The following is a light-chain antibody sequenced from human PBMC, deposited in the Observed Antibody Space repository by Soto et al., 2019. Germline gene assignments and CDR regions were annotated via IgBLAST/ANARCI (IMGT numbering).Light chain of an antibody. CDR3: SSYTSRNTLV. J-gene: IGLJ2*01. CDR1: SHDIGSYTL. CDR2: EAT. V-gene: IGLV2-14*02. Sequence: QSALTQPASVSGSLGQSITITCTGTSHDIGSYTLVSWYQHHPGRAPKLIIYEATKRPSGVSDRFSGSKSGNTASLTISGLQAEDEGDYYCSSYTSRNTLVFGGGTKLTVL.